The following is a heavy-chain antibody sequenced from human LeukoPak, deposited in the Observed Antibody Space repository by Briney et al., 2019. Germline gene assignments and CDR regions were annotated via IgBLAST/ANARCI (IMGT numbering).Heavy chain of an antibody. CDR1: GFTFSTYW. CDR2: IKQDGSQK. V-gene: IGHV3-7*01. Sequence: GGSLSLSFEASGFTFSTYWMSWVRQAPGRGLEWVANIKQDGSQKYYVDSVKGRFTISRDNAKNSLYLQMNSLRAEDTAMYYCARDSAGNDYWGQGTLVTVSS. J-gene: IGHJ4*02. CDR3: ARDSAGNDY. D-gene: IGHD6-13*01.